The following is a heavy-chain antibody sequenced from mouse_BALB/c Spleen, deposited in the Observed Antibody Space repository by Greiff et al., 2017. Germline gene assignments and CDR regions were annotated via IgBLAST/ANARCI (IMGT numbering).Heavy chain of an antibody. Sequence: EVQLVESGAELVKPGASVKLSCTASGFNIKDTYMHWVKQRPEQGLEWIGRIDPANGNTKYDPKFQGKATITADTSSNTAYLQLSSPTSEDTAVYYCAITTVVATDYWGQGTTLTVSS. V-gene: IGHV14-3*02. J-gene: IGHJ2*01. CDR2: IDPANGNT. D-gene: IGHD1-1*01. CDR1: GFNIKDTY. CDR3: AITTVVATDY.